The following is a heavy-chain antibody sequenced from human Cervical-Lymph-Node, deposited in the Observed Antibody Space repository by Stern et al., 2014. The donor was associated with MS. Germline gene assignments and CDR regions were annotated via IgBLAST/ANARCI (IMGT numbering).Heavy chain of an antibody. V-gene: IGHV1-69*01. CDR3: ALYSISAAASFDF. CDR2: IIPIFGTT. Sequence: QVQLVQSGAEVKKPGSSVKVSCKASGGTFSNFSIAWVRQAPGQGLEWMGGIIPIFGTTNNAQKFQGRVPFTADESTNTGYMELSNLRSEDTAVYYCALYSISAAASFDFWGQGTLVTVSS. D-gene: IGHD5-18*01. J-gene: IGHJ4*02. CDR1: GGTFSNFS.